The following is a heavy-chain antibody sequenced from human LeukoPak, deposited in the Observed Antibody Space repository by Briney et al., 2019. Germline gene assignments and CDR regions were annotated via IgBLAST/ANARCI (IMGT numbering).Heavy chain of an antibody. V-gene: IGHV4-4*07. Sequence: SETLSLTCTVSGGSISSYYWSWIRQPARKGLEWIGRIYTSGSTNYNPSLKSRVTMSVDTSKNQFSLKLSSVTAADTAVYYCARDREVAEDYYYYMDVWGKGTTVTVSS. D-gene: IGHD6-19*01. CDR1: GGSISSYY. CDR2: IYTSGST. CDR3: ARDREVAEDYYYYMDV. J-gene: IGHJ6*03.